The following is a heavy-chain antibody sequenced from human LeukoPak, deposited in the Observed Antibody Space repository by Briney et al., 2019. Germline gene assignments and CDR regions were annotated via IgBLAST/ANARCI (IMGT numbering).Heavy chain of an antibody. CDR1: GDSVSSNSAA. Sequence: SQTRSLTCAISGDSVSSNSAAWNWIRQSPSRGLEWLGRTYYRSKWYNDYAVSVKSRITINPDTSKNQFSLQLNSVTPEDTAVYYRARDGVDCSSTSCYPDFDYWGQGTLVTVSS. CDR2: TYYRSKWYN. J-gene: IGHJ4*02. V-gene: IGHV6-1*01. D-gene: IGHD2-2*01. CDR3: ARDGVDCSSTSCYPDFDY.